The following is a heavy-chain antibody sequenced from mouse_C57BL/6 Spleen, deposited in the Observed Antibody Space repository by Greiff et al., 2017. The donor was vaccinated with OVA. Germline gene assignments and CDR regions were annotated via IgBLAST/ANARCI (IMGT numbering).Heavy chain of an antibody. CDR1: GYTFTSYW. CDR2: IDPSDSYT. Sequence: QVQLQQPGAELVMPGASVKLSCKASGYTFTSYWMHWVKQRPGQGLEWIGEIDPSDSYTNYNQKFKGKSTLTVDKYSSTAYMQLSSLTSEDSAVYYCARGLLRYAMDYWGQGTSVTVSS. V-gene: IGHV1-69*01. CDR3: ARGLLRYAMDY. D-gene: IGHD1-1*01. J-gene: IGHJ4*01.